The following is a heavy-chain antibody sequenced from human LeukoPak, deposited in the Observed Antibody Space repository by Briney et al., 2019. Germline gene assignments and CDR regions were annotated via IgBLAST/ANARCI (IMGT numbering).Heavy chain of an antibody. J-gene: IGHJ4*02. CDR3: ARHAATGLWQELYYFDY. Sequence: RGSLRLSCAASGFTFSSYAMSWVRQAPGKGLEWVSAISGSGGSTYYADSVKGRFTISRDNSKNTLYLQMNSLRAADTAVYYCARHAATGLWQELYYFDYWGQGTLVTVSS. CDR2: ISGSGGST. V-gene: IGHV3-23*01. D-gene: IGHD6-25*01. CDR1: GFTFSSYA.